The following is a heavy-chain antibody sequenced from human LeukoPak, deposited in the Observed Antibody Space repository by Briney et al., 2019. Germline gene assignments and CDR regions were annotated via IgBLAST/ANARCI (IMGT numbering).Heavy chain of an antibody. V-gene: IGHV4-34*01. J-gene: IGHJ4*02. D-gene: IGHD2-2*01. Sequence: PETLSLTCAVYGGSFSGYYWSWIRHPPGKGLEWIGEINHSGSTNYNPSLKSRVTISVDTSKKQFSLKLSPVTAADTAVYYCARERDCSSTSCHRRYYFDYWGQGTLVTVSS. CDR2: INHSGST. CDR3: ARERDCSSTSCHRRYYFDY. CDR1: GGSFSGYY.